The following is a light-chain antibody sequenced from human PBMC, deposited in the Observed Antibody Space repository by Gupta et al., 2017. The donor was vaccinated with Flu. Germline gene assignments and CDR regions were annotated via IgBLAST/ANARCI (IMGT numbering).Light chain of an antibody. CDR1: QTIRNN. J-gene: IGKJ5*01. CDR2: DSS. Sequence: EVVLTPSPATLSVSPGETATLSCRANQTIRNNLAWYQQRPGQAPNLLIYDSSTRAPGVPARFSGRGSGTDFSLVITGLQSEDFAIYFCQQYNNWPRITFGQGTRL. CDR3: QQYNNWPRIT. V-gene: IGKV3-15*01.